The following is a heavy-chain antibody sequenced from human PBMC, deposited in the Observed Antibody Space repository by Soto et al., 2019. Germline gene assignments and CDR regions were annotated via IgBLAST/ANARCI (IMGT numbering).Heavy chain of an antibody. Sequence: EVQLLESGGGLVQPGGSLRLSCAASGFTFSSYAMRWVRQAPVKGLEWVSAISGSGDSTYYADSVKGRFTISRDNSKDTLYLQMNSLRAEDTAVYYCARRGSGSYYDYWGQGTLVPVSS. CDR3: ARRGSGSYYDY. V-gene: IGHV3-23*01. CDR2: ISGSGDST. J-gene: IGHJ4*02. CDR1: GFTFSSYA. D-gene: IGHD1-26*01.